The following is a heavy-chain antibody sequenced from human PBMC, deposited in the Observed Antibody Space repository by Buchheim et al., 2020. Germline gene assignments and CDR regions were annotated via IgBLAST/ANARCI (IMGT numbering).Heavy chain of an antibody. CDR1: GFIFSAYE. Sequence: EVQLVESGGGLVRPGGSLRLSCAASGFIFSAYEMNWVRQALGKGLEWVSYFGSSGSTIYYADSVKGRFTISRDNAKNSPYLQMNSLRAEDTAVYYCARAIIAASFDYWGQGTL. CDR2: FGSSGSTI. CDR3: ARAIIAASFDY. J-gene: IGHJ4*02. D-gene: IGHD6-25*01. V-gene: IGHV3-48*03.